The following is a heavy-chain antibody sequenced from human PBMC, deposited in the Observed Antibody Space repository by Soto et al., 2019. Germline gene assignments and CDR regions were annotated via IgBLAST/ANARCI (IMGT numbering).Heavy chain of an antibody. CDR3: ARRRSISPDRVENYYGP. D-gene: IGHD1-26*01. Sequence: QITLKESGPTLVKPTQTLTLTCTFSGFSLSTNGVGVGWIRQPPGKALEWLAHIYYNAEKDYRPSLKSRLPTTKDTSRNQGVLTMTHMDPVDTATYCCARRRSISPDRVENYYGPWGQGTLVTVSA. J-gene: IGHJ5*02. V-gene: IGHV2-5*01. CDR2: IYYNAEK. CDR1: GFSLSTNGVG.